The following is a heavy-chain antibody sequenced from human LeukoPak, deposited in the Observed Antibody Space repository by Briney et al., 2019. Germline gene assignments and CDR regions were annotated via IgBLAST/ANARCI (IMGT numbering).Heavy chain of an antibody. CDR1: GGTFSSYA. CDR2: IIPIFGIA. CDR3: ARTPSVVIIPGFFDY. Sequence: GASVKVSCKASGGTFSSYAISWVRRAPGQGLEWMGRIIPIFGIANYAQKFQGRVTITADKSTSTAYMELSSLRSEDTAVYYCARTPSVVIIPGFFDYWGQGTLVTVSS. V-gene: IGHV1-69*04. J-gene: IGHJ4*02. D-gene: IGHD3-3*01.